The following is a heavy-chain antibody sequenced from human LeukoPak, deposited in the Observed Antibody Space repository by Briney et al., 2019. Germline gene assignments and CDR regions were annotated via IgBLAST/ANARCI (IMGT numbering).Heavy chain of an antibody. CDR1: GGTFSSYA. CDR2: IIPIFGTA. Sequence: SVKVSCKATGGTFSSYAISWVRQAPGQGLEWMGGIIPIFGTANYAQKFQGRVTITADESTSTAYMELSSLRSEDTAVYYCAREVSYYDSSGTFDYWGQGTLVTVSS. CDR3: AREVSYYDSSGTFDY. D-gene: IGHD3-22*01. V-gene: IGHV1-69*01. J-gene: IGHJ4*02.